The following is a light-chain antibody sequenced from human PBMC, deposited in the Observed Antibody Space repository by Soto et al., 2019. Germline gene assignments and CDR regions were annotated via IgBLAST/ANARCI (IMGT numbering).Light chain of an antibody. CDR2: SSN. J-gene: IGLJ3*02. CDR1: SSSIGAGYD. Sequence: QSVLTQPPSVSGAPGQRVTITCAGSSSSIGAGYDVHWYQQLPGTAPKLLIYSSNQRPSGVPDRFSGSKSGTSASLAISGLQSEDEADYFCATGDDSLNGPVFGGRTKVTVL. V-gene: IGLV1-44*01. CDR3: ATGDDSLNGPV.